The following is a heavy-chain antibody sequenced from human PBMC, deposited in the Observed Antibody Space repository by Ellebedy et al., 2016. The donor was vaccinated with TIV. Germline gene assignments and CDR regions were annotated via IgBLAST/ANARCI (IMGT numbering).Heavy chain of an antibody. CDR2: IKQDGSEK. V-gene: IGHV3-7*01. CDR3: AREGVGYDILTGYFGGYYYYGMDV. CDR1: GFTFSSYW. D-gene: IGHD3-9*01. Sequence: GESLKISXAASGFTFSSYWMSWVRQAPGKGLEWVANIKQDGSEKYYADSVKGRFTISRDNSKNTLYLQMNSLRAEDTAVYYCAREGVGYDILTGYFGGYYYYGMDVWGQGTTVTVSS. J-gene: IGHJ6*02.